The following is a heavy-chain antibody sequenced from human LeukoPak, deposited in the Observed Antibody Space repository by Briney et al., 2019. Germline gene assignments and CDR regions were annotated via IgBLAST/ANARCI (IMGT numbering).Heavy chain of an antibody. CDR3: ARDTITDYYYYYGMDV. Sequence: GASVKVSCKASGYTFTNYAMHWVRQAPGQRLEWMGWINAGNGNTKYSQKFKGRVTITRDTSASTAYMELSSLRSEDTAVYYCARDTITDYYYYYGMDVWGQGTTVTVSS. CDR2: INAGNGNT. V-gene: IGHV1-3*01. J-gene: IGHJ6*02. D-gene: IGHD5-12*01. CDR1: GYTFTNYA.